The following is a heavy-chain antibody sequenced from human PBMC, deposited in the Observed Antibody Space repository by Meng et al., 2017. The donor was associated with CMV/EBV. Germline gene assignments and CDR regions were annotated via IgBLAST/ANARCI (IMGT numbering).Heavy chain of an antibody. J-gene: IGHJ4*02. CDR3: ANYCSSTSCYTRSDY. D-gene: IGHD2-2*02. Sequence: GESLKIPCAASGFTFSSYGMHWVRQAPGKGLEWVAFIRYDGSNKYYADSVKGRFTISRDNSKNTLYLQMNSLRAEDTAVYYCANYCSSTSCYTRSDYWGQGTLVTVSS. V-gene: IGHV3-30*02. CDR2: IRYDGSNK. CDR1: GFTFSSYG.